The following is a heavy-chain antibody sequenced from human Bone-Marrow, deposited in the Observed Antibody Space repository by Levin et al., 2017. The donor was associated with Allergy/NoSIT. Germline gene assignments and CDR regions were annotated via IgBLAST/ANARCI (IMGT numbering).Heavy chain of an antibody. CDR2: INWSGGRT. V-gene: IGHV3-20*04. J-gene: IGHJ3*02. CDR1: GFTFDDYG. CDR3: ARHRNTMNIHDGLDI. Sequence: GGSLRLSCAASGFTFDDYGMSWVRQAPGKGLEWVSVINWSGGRTGYADSVKGRLTISRDNANNSLYLQMNSLRVEDTALYYWARHRNTMNIHDGLDIWGQGTMVTVSS. D-gene: IGHD2/OR15-2a*01.